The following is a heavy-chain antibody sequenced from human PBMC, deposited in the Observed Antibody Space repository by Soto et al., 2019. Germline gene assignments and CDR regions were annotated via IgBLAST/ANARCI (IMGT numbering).Heavy chain of an antibody. Sequence: QVQLQESGPGLVKPSETLSLTCTVSGGSISSYYWSWIRQPPGKGLEWIGYIYYSGSTNDNPSLKSRVTISVDTSKNRFSLKLSSVPAADTAVYYCARRWGYAIDYWGQGTLVTVSS. CDR1: GGSISSYY. D-gene: IGHD2-8*01. V-gene: IGHV4-59*08. CDR2: IYYSGST. CDR3: ARRWGYAIDY. J-gene: IGHJ4*02.